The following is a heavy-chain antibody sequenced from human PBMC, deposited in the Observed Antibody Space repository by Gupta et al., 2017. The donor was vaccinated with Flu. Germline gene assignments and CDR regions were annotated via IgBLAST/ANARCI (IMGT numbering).Heavy chain of an antibody. J-gene: IGHJ5*02. CDR2: IYPGDSDT. CDR3: ARRGSSGWFGP. Sequence: EVQLVQSGAEVKKPGDSLKISCKGSGYRFTTYWIGWVRQVPGKGLEWMGSIYPGDSDTTYSPSFQGQVTISVDKSINNAYLQWSSLTALDTAIYYCARRGSSGWFGPWGQGTLVTVSS. V-gene: IGHV5-51*03. CDR1: GYRFTTYW. D-gene: IGHD6-6*01.